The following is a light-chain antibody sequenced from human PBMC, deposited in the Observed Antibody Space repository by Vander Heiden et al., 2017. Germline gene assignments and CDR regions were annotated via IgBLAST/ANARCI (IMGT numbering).Light chain of an antibody. J-gene: IGLJ3*02. CDR3: QTWGTGWV. Sequence: QLLLTQSPSASASLGASVKLTCTLRRGHSSYAIAWHQQQPEKGPRYLMKLNSDGSHNKGDGIPDRFSGSSSGAERYRTISSLQAEDEADYYCQTWGTGWVFGGGTKLTVL. CDR1: RGHSSYA. CDR2: LNSDGSH. V-gene: IGLV4-69*01.